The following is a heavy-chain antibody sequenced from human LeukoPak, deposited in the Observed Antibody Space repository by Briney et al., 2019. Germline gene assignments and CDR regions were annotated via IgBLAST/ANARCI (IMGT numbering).Heavy chain of an antibody. CDR2: IWYDGSNK. V-gene: IGHV3-33*01. D-gene: IGHD2-2*01. J-gene: IGHJ6*02. CDR3: ARDQGYCSSTSCYYYYGMDV. CDR1: GFAFSSYG. Sequence: GGSLRLSCAASGFAFSSYGMHWVRQAPGKGLEWVAVIWYDGSNKYYADSVKGRFTISRDNSKNTLYLQMNSLRAEDTAVYYCARDQGYCSSTSCYYYYGMDVWGQGTTVTVSS.